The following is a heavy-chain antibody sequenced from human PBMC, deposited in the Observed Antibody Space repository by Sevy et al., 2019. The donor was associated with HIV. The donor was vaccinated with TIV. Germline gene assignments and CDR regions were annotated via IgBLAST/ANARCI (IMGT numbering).Heavy chain of an antibody. V-gene: IGHV3-53*01. J-gene: IGHJ4*02. CDR1: GFTVSSNY. CDR3: VRVMDYVSGKSY. CDR2: IYGGDST. Sequence: GGSLRLSCAASGFTVSSNYMTWVRQAPGKGLECVSIIYGGDSTYYADSVRGRFTISRDNSKNTMYLQMNSLRAEDTAVYYCVRVMDYVSGKSYWGQGTLVTVSS. D-gene: IGHD3-10*01.